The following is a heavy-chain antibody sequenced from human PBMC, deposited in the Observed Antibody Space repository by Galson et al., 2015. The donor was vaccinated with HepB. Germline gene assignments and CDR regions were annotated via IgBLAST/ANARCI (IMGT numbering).Heavy chain of an antibody. J-gene: IGHJ3*02. D-gene: IGHD2-2*01. CDR2: IYTSGST. CDR3: ATPRPYCSSTTCYAFDI. CDR1: GGSISSGSYY. Sequence: TLSLTCTVSGGSISSGSYYWSWIRQPAGKGLEWIGRIYTSGSTNYNPSLKSRVTMSVDTSKNQFSLKLSSVTAADTAVYYCATPRPYCSSTTCYAFDIWGQGTMVTVSS. V-gene: IGHV4-61*02.